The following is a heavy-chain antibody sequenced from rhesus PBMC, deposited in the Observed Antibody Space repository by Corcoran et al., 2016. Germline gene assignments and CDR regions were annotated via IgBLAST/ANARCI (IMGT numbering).Heavy chain of an antibody. Sequence: QLQLQESGPGLVKPSETLSVTCAVSGGSISSSYWSWIRQPPGKGLVWIGYIYGSGSSTNYNPSLKSRFLLSVDTSKNQLSLKLSSVTTADTAVYYCARLYGNYWYFDLWGPGTPITISS. CDR2: IYGSGSST. CDR3: ARLYGNYWYFDL. J-gene: IGHJ2*01. D-gene: IGHD4-35*01. CDR1: GGSISSSY. V-gene: IGHV4-169*01.